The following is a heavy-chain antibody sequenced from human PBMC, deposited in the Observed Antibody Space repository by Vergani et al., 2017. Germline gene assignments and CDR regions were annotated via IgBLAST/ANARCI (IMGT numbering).Heavy chain of an antibody. CDR1: GGSISSYY. D-gene: IGHD3-22*01. Sequence: QVQLQESGPGLVKPSETLSLTCTVSGGSISSYYWSWIRQPPGKGLEWIGYIYYSGSTNYNPSLKSRVTISVDTSKNQFSLKLSSLTAADTALYYCARGYYYDSSGYYPLSFQHWGQGTLVTVSS. CDR2: IYYSGST. J-gene: IGHJ1*01. CDR3: ARGYYYDSSGYYPLSFQH. V-gene: IGHV4-59*01.